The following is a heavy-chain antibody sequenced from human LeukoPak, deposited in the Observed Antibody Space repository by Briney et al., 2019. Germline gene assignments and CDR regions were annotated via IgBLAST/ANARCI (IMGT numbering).Heavy chain of an antibody. J-gene: IGHJ4*02. CDR2: ITSSSSTI. CDR1: GFTFSSYS. V-gene: IGHV3-48*01. D-gene: IGHD1-26*01. CDR3: TRSGGPRYSGTTYYFDY. Sequence: SGGSLRLSCAASGFTFSSYSMNWVRQAPGKGLEWVSYITSSSSTISYADSVKGRFTISRDNAKNSLYLQMNSLRAEDTAVYYCTRSGGPRYSGTTYYFDYWGQGTLVTVSS.